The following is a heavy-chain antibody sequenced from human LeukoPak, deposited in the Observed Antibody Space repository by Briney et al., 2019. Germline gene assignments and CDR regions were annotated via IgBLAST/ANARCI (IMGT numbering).Heavy chain of an antibody. D-gene: IGHD3-3*01. V-gene: IGHV1-69*04. CDR3: ASSPVTIFGVVIPPWGYYDMDD. CDR2: IIPIFGIA. CDR1: GGTFSSYA. Sequence: SVKVSCKASGGTFSSYAISWVRQAPGQGLEWMGRIIPIFGIANYAQKFQGRVTITADKSTSTAYMELSSLRSEDTAVYYCASSPVTIFGVVIPPWGYYDMDDWGQGTTVTVSS. J-gene: IGHJ6*02.